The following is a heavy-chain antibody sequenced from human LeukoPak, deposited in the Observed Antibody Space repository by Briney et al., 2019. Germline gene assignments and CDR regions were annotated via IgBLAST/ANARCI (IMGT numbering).Heavy chain of an antibody. Sequence: KASETLSLTCTVSGGSISSSSYYWGWIRQPPGKGLEWIGSIYYSGSTYYNPSLKSRVTISVDTSKNQFSLKLSSVTAADTAVYYCARLLTVVVPAAIQIYFDYWGQGTLVTVSS. D-gene: IGHD2-2*02. CDR3: ARLLTVVVPAAIQIYFDY. V-gene: IGHV4-39*01. CDR2: IYYSGST. J-gene: IGHJ4*02. CDR1: GGSISSSSYY.